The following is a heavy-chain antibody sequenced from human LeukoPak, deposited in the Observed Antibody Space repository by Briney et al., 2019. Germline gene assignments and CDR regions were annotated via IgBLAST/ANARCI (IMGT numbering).Heavy chain of an antibody. Sequence: GGSLRLSCAASGFTFDDYAMHWVRQAPGKGLEWVAVISYDGSNKYYADSVKGRFTISRDNSKNTLYLQMNSLRAEDTAVYYCARDGDGNSEGGFDPWGQGTLVTVSS. CDR2: ISYDGSNK. D-gene: IGHD4-23*01. CDR1: GFTFDDYA. J-gene: IGHJ5*02. V-gene: IGHV3-30*04. CDR3: ARDGDGNSEGGFDP.